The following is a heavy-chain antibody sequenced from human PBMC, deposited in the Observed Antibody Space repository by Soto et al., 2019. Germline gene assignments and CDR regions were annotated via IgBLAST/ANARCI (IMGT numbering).Heavy chain of an antibody. CDR3: ATSLSVTGNFDY. CDR2: IYAGDSET. Sequence: GESLKISCKGSVYNFASYWIGWVRQMPGKGLEWMGIIYAGDSETKYSPPFQGQVTMSADKSISTAYLQWSSLKASDTAMYYCATSLSVTGNFDYWGQGTLVTVSS. D-gene: IGHD6-19*01. CDR1: VYNFASYW. V-gene: IGHV5-51*01. J-gene: IGHJ4*02.